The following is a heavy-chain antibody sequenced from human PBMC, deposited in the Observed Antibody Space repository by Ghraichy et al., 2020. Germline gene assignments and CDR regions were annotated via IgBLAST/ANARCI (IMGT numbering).Heavy chain of an antibody. J-gene: IGHJ4*02. V-gene: IGHV1-8*01. D-gene: IGHD2-2*02. CDR1: GYTFTNYD. CDR3: ARCCSRTGCYNSFDH. Sequence: ASVKVSCKASGYTFTNYDINWVRQATGQGLDWMGWMNPNSGNTGYAQKFQDRVTMTRNTSISTAYMELSSLRSDDTAVYYCARCCSRTGCYNSFDHWGQGAPVTVSS. CDR2: MNPNSGNT.